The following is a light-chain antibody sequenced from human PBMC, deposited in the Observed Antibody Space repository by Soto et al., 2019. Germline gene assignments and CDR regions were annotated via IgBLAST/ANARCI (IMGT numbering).Light chain of an antibody. CDR3: QQYNSYWT. CDR1: QSIRNF. Sequence: DIQMTQSPSSLSASVGDRVTITCRTSQSIRNFLNWYQQKPGTVPKLLIYKASTLESGVPSRFNGSGSGTEFTLTISSLQPADFATYYCQQYNSYWTFGPGTKVEIK. CDR2: KAS. V-gene: IGKV1-5*03. J-gene: IGKJ1*01.